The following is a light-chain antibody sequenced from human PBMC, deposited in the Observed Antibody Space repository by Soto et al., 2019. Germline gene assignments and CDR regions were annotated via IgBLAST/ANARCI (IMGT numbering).Light chain of an antibody. CDR2: GAT. Sequence: DIQLTQSPSFLSASVGDRVTITCRVSQPISSYLVWYQQKPGRAPKLLVYGATILQSGVPSRFRGSGSRTEFTLTISGLLPEDFATYHCQQVNSLPYTFGLGT. CDR3: QQVNSLPYT. V-gene: IGKV1-9*01. CDR1: QPISSY. J-gene: IGKJ2*01.